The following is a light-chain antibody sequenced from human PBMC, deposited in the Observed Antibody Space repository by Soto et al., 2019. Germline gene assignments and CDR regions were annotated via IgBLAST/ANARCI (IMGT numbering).Light chain of an antibody. CDR3: QSYDNSLSGSGV. Sequence: QSLLTQPPSVSGAPGQRVTISCTGSSSNIGAGYDVHWYQQLPGTAPKLLIYGNNNRPSGVPDRFSGSKSGTSASLAITGLQAEDEADYYCQSYDNSLSGSGVFGTGTKVTVL. CDR2: GNN. J-gene: IGLJ1*01. V-gene: IGLV1-40*01. CDR1: SSNIGAGYD.